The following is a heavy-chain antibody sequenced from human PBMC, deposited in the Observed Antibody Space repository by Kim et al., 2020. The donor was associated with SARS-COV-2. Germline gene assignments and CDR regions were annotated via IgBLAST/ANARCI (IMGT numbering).Heavy chain of an antibody. V-gene: IGHV3-48*03. CDR2: ISSSGSTI. D-gene: IGHD3-22*01. CDR3: ARAVGDYYDSSGYSDY. J-gene: IGHJ4*02. CDR1: GFTFSSYE. Sequence: GGSLRLSCAASGFTFSSYEMNWVRQAPGKGLEWVSYISSSGSTIYYADSVKGRFTISRDNAKNSLYLQMNSLRAEDTAVYYCARAVGDYYDSSGYSDYWVQGTLVTVSS.